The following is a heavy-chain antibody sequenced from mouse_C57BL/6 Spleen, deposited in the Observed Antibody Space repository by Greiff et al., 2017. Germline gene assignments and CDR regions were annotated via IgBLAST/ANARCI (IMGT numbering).Heavy chain of an antibody. Sequence: QVQLQQPGAELVKPGASVKLSCKASGYTFTSYWMHWVKQRPGQGLEWIGMIHPNSGSTNYNEKFKSKATLTVDKSSSTAYMQLSSLTSEDSAVYYGASEGNYYGSSSWFAYWGQGTLVTVSA. V-gene: IGHV1-64*01. CDR2: IHPNSGST. D-gene: IGHD1-1*01. J-gene: IGHJ3*01. CDR1: GYTFTSYW. CDR3: ASEGNYYGSSSWFAY.